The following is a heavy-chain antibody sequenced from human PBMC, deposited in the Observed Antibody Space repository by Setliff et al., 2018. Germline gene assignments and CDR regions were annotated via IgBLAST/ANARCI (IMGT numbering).Heavy chain of an antibody. CDR3: ARGGSYWVY. J-gene: IGHJ4*02. V-gene: IGHV3-7*03. D-gene: IGHD1-26*01. CDR1: GFTFSNYW. Sequence: GGSLRLSCAASGFTFSNYWMSWVRQAPGKGLEWVANIQKDGSEKYYVDSVKGRFTIARDNAENPLYLQMNSLRAEDTALYYCARGGSYWVYWGQGTLVTVSS. CDR2: IQKDGSEK.